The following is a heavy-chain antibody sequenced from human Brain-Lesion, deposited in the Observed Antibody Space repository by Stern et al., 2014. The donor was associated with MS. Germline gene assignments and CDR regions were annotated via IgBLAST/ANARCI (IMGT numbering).Heavy chain of an antibody. CDR1: GYIFTGYY. Sequence: VQLVQSGAEVKKPGASVKVSCKTSGYIFTGYYIHWVRQAPGQGLEWMAWINPNTGGTKYAQKFQGRVTMSRDTSISTAYVELSSLTSDATAVYYCARDQRGITIFGVVTDYYYLGMDVWGQGTTVTVSS. D-gene: IGHD3-3*01. J-gene: IGHJ6*02. CDR3: ARDQRGITIFGVVTDYYYLGMDV. V-gene: IGHV1-2*02. CDR2: INPNTGGT.